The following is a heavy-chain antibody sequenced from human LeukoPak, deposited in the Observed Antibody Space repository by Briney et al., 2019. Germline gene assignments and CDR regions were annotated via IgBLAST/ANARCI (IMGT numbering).Heavy chain of an antibody. CDR3: AKGYYYGSGSLRWFDP. Sequence: AGSLRLSCADSGFTFSSYAMSWVRQAPGKGLEWVSAISAGGGTTYYADSVKGRFTISRDKSKNTLSLQMNSLRAEDTAVYYCAKGYYYGSGSLRWFDPWGQGTLVTISS. CDR2: ISAGGGTT. V-gene: IGHV3-23*01. J-gene: IGHJ5*02. CDR1: GFTFSSYA. D-gene: IGHD3-10*01.